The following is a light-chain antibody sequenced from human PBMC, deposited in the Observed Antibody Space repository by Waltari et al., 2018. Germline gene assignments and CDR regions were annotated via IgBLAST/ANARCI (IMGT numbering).Light chain of an antibody. Sequence: EIVITQSPATLSVSPGERATLSCRASQSVSSNLAWYQQKPGQAPRLLIYGASTRATGIPARFSGSGSGTEFTLPLSSLQSEDFAVYYCQQSNNWPPWTFGQGTKVEIK. J-gene: IGKJ1*01. V-gene: IGKV3-15*01. CDR2: GAS. CDR1: QSVSSN. CDR3: QQSNNWPPWT.